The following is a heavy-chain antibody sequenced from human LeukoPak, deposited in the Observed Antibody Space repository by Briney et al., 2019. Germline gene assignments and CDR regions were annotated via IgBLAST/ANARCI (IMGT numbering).Heavy chain of an antibody. CDR1: GFTFSTYA. J-gene: IGHJ4*02. D-gene: IGHD3-10*01. V-gene: IGHV3-23*01. CDR2: LSGSGTYT. Sequence: GGSLRLSCAASGFTFSTYAMNWVRQAPGKGLEWVSGLSGSGTYTYYADSVKGRFTISRDNSKNTLYLQMDSLRAEDTAIYYCARDPDGSGPDFDCWGQGTLVIVSS. CDR3: ARDPDGSGPDFDC.